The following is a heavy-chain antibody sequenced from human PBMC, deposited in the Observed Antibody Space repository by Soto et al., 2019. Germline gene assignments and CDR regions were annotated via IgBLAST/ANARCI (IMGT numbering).Heavy chain of an antibody. CDR3: AREYTAWPLAYGLDV. CDR2: ISSRSDI. V-gene: IGHV3-21*01. Sequence: VGSLRLSCVGSGFTFSTYIINWVRQAPGKGLEWVSSISSRSDIYYADSVKGRFTISRDNAKNSVSLQMNRLRAEDTAVYYCAREYTAWPLAYGLDVWGQGTTVTVSS. CDR1: GFTFSTYI. D-gene: IGHD2-2*02. J-gene: IGHJ6*02.